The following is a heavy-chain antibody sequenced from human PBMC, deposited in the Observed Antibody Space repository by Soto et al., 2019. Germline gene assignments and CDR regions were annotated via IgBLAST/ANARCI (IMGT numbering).Heavy chain of an antibody. D-gene: IGHD6-13*01. Sequence: QITLKESGPTLVKPTQTLTLTCTFSGFSLSTSGVGVGWIRQPPGKALEWLALIYWDDDKRYSPSLKSRLTITKDTSKNHVVLTMTNMDPVDTATYYCAHSPPIAAAGINQFDYWGQGTLVTVSS. CDR1: GFSLSTSGVG. CDR3: AHSPPIAAAGINQFDY. J-gene: IGHJ4*02. V-gene: IGHV2-5*02. CDR2: IYWDDDK.